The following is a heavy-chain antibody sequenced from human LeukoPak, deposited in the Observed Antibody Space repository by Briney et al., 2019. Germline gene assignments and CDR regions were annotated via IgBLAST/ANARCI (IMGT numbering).Heavy chain of an antibody. CDR3: AREGDGSGSYYWADYYYYYMDV. J-gene: IGHJ6*03. CDR1: GGTFSSYA. CDR2: IIPIFGTA. Sequence: SVKVSCKASGGTFSSYAISCVRQAPGQGLEWMGRIIPIFGTANYAQKFQGRVTITTDESTSTAYMELSSLRSEDTAVYYCAREGDGSGSYYWADYYYYYMDVWGKGTTVTVSS. D-gene: IGHD3-10*01. V-gene: IGHV1-69*05.